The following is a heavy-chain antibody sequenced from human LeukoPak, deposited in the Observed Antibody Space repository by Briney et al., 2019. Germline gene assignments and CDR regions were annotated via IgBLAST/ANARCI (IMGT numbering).Heavy chain of an antibody. CDR3: ARGRVGATDY. Sequence: ASVKVSCKASGYTFIDYYIHWVRQAPGRGLEWMGRINPNSGGTNYAQKFQGRVTMTRDTSISTAYMEVSRLTSNDTAVYYCARGRVGATDYWGQGTLVTVSS. J-gene: IGHJ4*02. CDR1: GYTFIDYY. V-gene: IGHV1-2*06. CDR2: INPNSGGT. D-gene: IGHD1-26*01.